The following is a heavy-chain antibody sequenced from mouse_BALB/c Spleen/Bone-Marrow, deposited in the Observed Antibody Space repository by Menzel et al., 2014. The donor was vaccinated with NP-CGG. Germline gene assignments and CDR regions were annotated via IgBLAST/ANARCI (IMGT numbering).Heavy chain of an antibody. D-gene: IGHD2-4*01. CDR1: GFSFNSYG. CDR2: ISGGGSYT. J-gene: IGHJ3*01. V-gene: IGHV5-9-2*01. Sequence: DVMLVESGGGLVKSGGSLKLSCAASGFSFNSYGMSWVRQTPEKRLEWVATISGGGSYTFYPDSVKGRFTISRGNAKKNLFLQLSSLRSEDTALYYCTRHAYYDQTEVSFVYWGQGTLVTVSA. CDR3: TRHAYYDQTEVSFVY.